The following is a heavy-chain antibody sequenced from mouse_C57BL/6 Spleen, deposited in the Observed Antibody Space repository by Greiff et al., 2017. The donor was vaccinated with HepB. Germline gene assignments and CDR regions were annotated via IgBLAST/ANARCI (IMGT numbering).Heavy chain of an antibody. D-gene: IGHD1-1*01. J-gene: IGHJ2*01. Sequence: QVQLQQPGAELVRPGSSVKLSCKASGYTFTSYWMHWVKQRPIQGLEWIGNIDPSDSDTHYNQKFKDKATLTVDKSSSTAYMQLSSLTSEDSAVYYYARGMHYYGSVYFDYWGKGTTLTVSS. CDR3: ARGMHYYGSVYFDY. CDR1: GYTFTSYW. CDR2: IDPSDSDT. V-gene: IGHV1-52*01.